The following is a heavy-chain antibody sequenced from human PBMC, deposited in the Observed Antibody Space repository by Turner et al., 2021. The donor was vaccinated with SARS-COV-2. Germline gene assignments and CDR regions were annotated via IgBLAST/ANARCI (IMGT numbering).Heavy chain of an antibody. Sequence: QVQLVESGGGVVQPGRSLRLSCAASGFTFSSYGMNWVRQAPGKGLEWVAVIWYDGSIKYYADSVKGRFTISRDNSKNTLYLQMNSLRAEDTAVYYCARDGSGYYDSSGYFDHWGQGTLVTVSS. CDR1: GFTFSSYG. CDR3: ARDGSGYYDSSGYFDH. J-gene: IGHJ4*02. V-gene: IGHV3-33*01. CDR2: IWYDGSIK. D-gene: IGHD3-22*01.